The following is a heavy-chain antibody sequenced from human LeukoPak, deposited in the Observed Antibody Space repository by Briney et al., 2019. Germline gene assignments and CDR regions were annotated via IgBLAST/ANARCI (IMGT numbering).Heavy chain of an antibody. D-gene: IGHD3-22*01. V-gene: IGHV4-30-4*08. J-gene: IGHJ4*02. CDR3: ARERGDYSDSSSYIDY. CDR1: GGSISSGDYY. CDR2: IYYSGST. Sequence: SETLSLTCTVSGGSISSGDYYWSWIRQPPGKGLEWIGYIYYSGSTYYNPSLRSRVTISLDTSKNQFSLKLSSVTAADAAVYCCARERGDYSDSSSYIDYWGQGTLVTVSS.